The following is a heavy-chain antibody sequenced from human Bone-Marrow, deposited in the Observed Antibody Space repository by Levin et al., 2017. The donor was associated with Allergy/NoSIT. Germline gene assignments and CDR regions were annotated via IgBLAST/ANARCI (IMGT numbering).Heavy chain of an antibody. D-gene: IGHD6-13*01. Sequence: KESGPTLVKPTETLTLTCTVSGLSVSKMGVSWIRQPPGKALEWLAHLFSTDRKSYSTSLKSRLTISKDTSGSQVVLTMTNMDPLDTGTYYCTGIDLLSQPDVWGPGTLVTVSS. J-gene: IGHJ4*02. CDR1: GLSVSKMG. CDR2: LFSTDRK. CDR3: TGIDLLSQPDV. V-gene: IGHV2-26*01.